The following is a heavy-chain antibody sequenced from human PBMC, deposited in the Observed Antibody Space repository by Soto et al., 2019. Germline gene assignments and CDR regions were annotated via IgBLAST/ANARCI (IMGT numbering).Heavy chain of an antibody. CDR3: AREDRDRETGLVPAAIDGMDV. Sequence: GASVKVSCKASGGTFSRYSITWVRQAPGQGLEGIRRIIPIFGIARYAQKFQGRVTITADESTSTAYMELSSLRSDDTAVYYCAREDRDRETGLVPAAIDGMDVWGQGTTVTVSS. J-gene: IGHJ6*02. D-gene: IGHD2-2*01. V-gene: IGHV1-69*13. CDR1: GGTFSRYS. CDR2: IIPIFGIA.